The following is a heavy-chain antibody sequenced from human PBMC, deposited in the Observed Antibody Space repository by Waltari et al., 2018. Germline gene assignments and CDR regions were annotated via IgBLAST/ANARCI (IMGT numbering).Heavy chain of an antibody. V-gene: IGHV1-69*01. D-gene: IGHD3-9*01. CDR3: ARDRGRDILTGERDFDY. Sequence: QVQLVQSGAEVKKPGSSVKVSCKASGGTFSSYAISWVRQAPGQGLEWVGGIIPIFGTANTAQKFQGRATMTAEESTSAAYMELSSLRSEDTAVYYCARDRGRDILTGERDFDYWGQGTLVTVSS. CDR2: IIPIFGTA. CDR1: GGTFSSYA. J-gene: IGHJ4*02.